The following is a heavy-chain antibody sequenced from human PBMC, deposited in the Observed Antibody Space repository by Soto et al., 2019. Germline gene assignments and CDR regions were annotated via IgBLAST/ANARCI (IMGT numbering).Heavy chain of an antibody. Sequence: GGSLRLSCAASGFTFSSYGMHWVRQAPGKGLEWVAVIWYDGSNKYYADSVKGRFTISRDNSKNTLYLQMNSLRAEDTAVYYCARARLTYYDFWSGPNDAFDIWGQGTMVTVSS. V-gene: IGHV3-33*01. J-gene: IGHJ3*02. D-gene: IGHD3-3*01. CDR3: ARARLTYYDFWSGPNDAFDI. CDR1: GFTFSSYG. CDR2: IWYDGSNK.